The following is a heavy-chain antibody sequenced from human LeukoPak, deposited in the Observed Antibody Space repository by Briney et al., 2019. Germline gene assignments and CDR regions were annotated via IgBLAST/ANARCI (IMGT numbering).Heavy chain of an antibody. Sequence: GGSLRLSCAASGFTFNNYWMSWVRQAPGKGLEWVACIHERGSEKKYVDSVKGRFAISRDNAKNSLYLQMSNLRAEDTAVYFCARGGGLDVWGQGATVTVSS. J-gene: IGHJ6*02. CDR1: GFTFNNYW. D-gene: IGHD3-16*01. CDR3: ARGGGLDV. CDR2: IHERGSEK. V-gene: IGHV3-7*03.